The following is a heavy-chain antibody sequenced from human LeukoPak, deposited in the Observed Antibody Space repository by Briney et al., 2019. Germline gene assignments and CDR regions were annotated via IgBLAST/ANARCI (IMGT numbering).Heavy chain of an antibody. CDR3: AKVANNFWSGLDY. CDR2: ITTNADST. D-gene: IGHD3-3*01. V-gene: IGHV3-23*01. CDR1: GFTFSSYA. Sequence: GGSLRLSCAASGFTFSSYAMHWVRQAPGKGLEWVSGITTNADSTYYADSVKGRFTLSRDNSKSTLYLQMNSLRAEDTAIYYCAKVANNFWSGLDYWGQGALVTVSS. J-gene: IGHJ4*02.